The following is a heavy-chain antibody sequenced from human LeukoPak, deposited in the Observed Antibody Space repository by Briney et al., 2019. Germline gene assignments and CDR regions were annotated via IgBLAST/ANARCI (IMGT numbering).Heavy chain of an antibody. Sequence: ASVKVSCKASGYTFASYGISWVRQAPGQGLEWMGWISAYNGNTHYAQKLQGRVTMTTDTSTSTVYMELRSLRSDDTAVYYCARGSPPRRNYDSRGYYSYYFDYWGQGTLVTVSS. CDR1: GYTFASYG. CDR3: ARGSPPRRNYDSRGYYSYYFDY. CDR2: ISAYNGNT. D-gene: IGHD3-22*01. J-gene: IGHJ4*02. V-gene: IGHV1-18*01.